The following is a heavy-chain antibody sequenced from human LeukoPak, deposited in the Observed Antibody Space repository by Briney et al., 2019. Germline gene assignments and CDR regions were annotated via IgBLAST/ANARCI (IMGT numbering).Heavy chain of an antibody. Sequence: PSETLSLTCTVSGASFNSDDQYWNWIRHSPGNGLEWIGSIHPSGMLYNNPSLESRVTMSRDTSKNQFSLNLNSVTAADTAVYFCSRGLDSRKLGYWGQGILVTVSS. CDR1: GASFNSDDQY. CDR3: SRGLDSRKLGY. D-gene: IGHD3-22*01. CDR2: IHPSGML. V-gene: IGHV4-31*03. J-gene: IGHJ4*02.